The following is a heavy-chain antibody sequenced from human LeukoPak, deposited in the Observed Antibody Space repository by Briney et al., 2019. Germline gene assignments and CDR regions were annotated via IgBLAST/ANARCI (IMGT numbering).Heavy chain of an antibody. Sequence: ASVKVSCKASGYTFTGYYMHWVRQAPGHGLEWMGWINPNSGGTNYAQKFQGRVTMTRDTSISTAYMQLSRLRSDDTAVYYCVSGYCTNGVCYTGAYWGQGTLVTVSS. D-gene: IGHD2-8*01. J-gene: IGHJ4*02. CDR2: INPNSGGT. V-gene: IGHV1-2*02. CDR1: GYTFTGYY. CDR3: VSGYCTNGVCYTGAY.